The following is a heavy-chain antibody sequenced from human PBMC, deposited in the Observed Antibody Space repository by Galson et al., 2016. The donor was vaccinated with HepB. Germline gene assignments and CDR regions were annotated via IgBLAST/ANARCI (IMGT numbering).Heavy chain of an antibody. V-gene: IGHV3-23*01. J-gene: IGHJ1*01. CDR2: ISRIGDST. CDR3: LKEYPQEAVA. Sequence: SLTLSCAASEFIFSSCAMSWVRQAPGKGLEWVSGISRIGDSTDYAESMGGRFTFSRDNSKYILYLQMSSLSTDDTALYYCLKEYPQEAVAWGQGTLVTVSS. D-gene: IGHD6-19*01. CDR1: EFIFSSCA.